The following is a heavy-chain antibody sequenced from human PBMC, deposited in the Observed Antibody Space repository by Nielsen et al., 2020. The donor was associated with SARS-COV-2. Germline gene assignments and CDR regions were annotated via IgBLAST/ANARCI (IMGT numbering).Heavy chain of an antibody. D-gene: IGHD2-15*01. CDR3: ARTVYDVVVVAAPSSVYIDY. Sequence: GESLKISCKGSGYSFTSYWISWVRQMPGKGLEWMGRIDPSDSYTNYSPSFQGHVTISADKSISTAYLQWSSLKASDTAMYYCARTVYDVVVVAAPSSVYIDYWGQGTLVTVSS. J-gene: IGHJ4*02. CDR2: IDPSDSYT. V-gene: IGHV5-10-1*01. CDR1: GYSFTSYW.